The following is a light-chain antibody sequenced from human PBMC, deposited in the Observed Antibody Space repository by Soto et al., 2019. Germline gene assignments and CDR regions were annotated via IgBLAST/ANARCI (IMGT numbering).Light chain of an antibody. CDR2: DVK. J-gene: IGLJ2*01. CDR3: CSYTSSTTPVV. CDR1: SSDVGGYNY. V-gene: IGLV2-14*03. Sequence: QSALTQPASVSGSPGQSITISCTGTSSDVGGYNYVSWYQQHPVKAPKLLIYDVKNRPSGVSNRFSGSKSGNTASLTISGLRAEDEADYYCCSYTSSTTPVVFGGGTKLTVL.